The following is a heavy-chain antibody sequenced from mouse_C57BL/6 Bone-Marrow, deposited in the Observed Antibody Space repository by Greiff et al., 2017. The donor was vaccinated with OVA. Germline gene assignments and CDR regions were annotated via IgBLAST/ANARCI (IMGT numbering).Heavy chain of an antibody. V-gene: IGHV5-9*01. D-gene: IGHD1-1*02. J-gene: IGHJ4*01. CDR3: ARQERVGNYAMDY. Sequence: EVKLMESGGGLVKPGGSLKLSCAASGFTFSSYTMSWVRQTPEKRLEWAATISGGGGNTYYPDSVKGRFTISRDNAKNTLYLQMSSLRSEDTALYYCARQERVGNYAMDYWGQGTSVTVSS. CDR2: ISGGGGNT. CDR1: GFTFSSYT.